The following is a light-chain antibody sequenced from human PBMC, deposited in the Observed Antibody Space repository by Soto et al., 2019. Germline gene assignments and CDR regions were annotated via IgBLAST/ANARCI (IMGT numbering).Light chain of an antibody. CDR3: QQFNSWPRT. CDR1: QSVSTN. V-gene: IGKV3-15*01. J-gene: IGKJ1*01. Sequence: EIVMTQSPATLSVSPGERATLSCRASQSVSTNLAWYQRKPGQAPRLLIYGASTRATDIPVRFSGSGSGTEFAITISSLQSEDFAVYYCQQFNSWPRTFGQGTKVEFK. CDR2: GAS.